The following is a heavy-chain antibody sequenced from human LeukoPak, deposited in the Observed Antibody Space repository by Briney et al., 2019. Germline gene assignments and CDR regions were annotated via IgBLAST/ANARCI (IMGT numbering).Heavy chain of an antibody. D-gene: IGHD2-2*01. V-gene: IGHV1-18*04. J-gene: IGHJ6*03. Sequence: GASVKVSCKASEYTFTGYYMHWVRQAPGQGLEWMGWISAYNGNTNYAQKLQGRVTMTTDTSTSTAYMELRSLRSDDTAVYYCARRATDIVVVPAAIYYYYYMDVRGKGTTVTVSS. CDR3: ARRATDIVVVPAAIYYYYYMDV. CDR1: EYTFTGYY. CDR2: ISAYNGNT.